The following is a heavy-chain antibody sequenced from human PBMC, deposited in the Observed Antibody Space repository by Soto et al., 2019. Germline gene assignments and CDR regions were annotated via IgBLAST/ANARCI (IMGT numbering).Heavy chain of an antibody. CDR2: IDPSDSYT. CDR1: GYSFTRYW. V-gene: IGHV5-10-1*01. J-gene: IGHJ6*02. Sequence: PGESLKISCTGSGYSFTRYWISWVRQMPGKGLEWMGRIDPSDSYTNYSPSFQGHVTISADKSISTAYLQWSSLKASDTAMYYCARVGDRALYYYYYGMDVWGQGTTVTVSS. D-gene: IGHD5-18*01. CDR3: ARVGDRALYYYYYGMDV.